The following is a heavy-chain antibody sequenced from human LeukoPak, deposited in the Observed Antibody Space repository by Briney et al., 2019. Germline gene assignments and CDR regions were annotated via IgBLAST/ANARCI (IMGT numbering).Heavy chain of an antibody. J-gene: IGHJ4*02. D-gene: IGHD3-10*01. CDR1: GFTFSTYR. CDR3: ARSTWFGELSFDY. V-gene: IGHV4-39*01. CDR2: IYYTGNT. Sequence: GSLRLSCAASGFTFSTYRMSWVRQAPGKGLEWIGSIYYTGNTYYNPSLKSRVTISVDTSKNQFSLKVSSVTAADTAVYYCARSTWFGELSFDYWGQGTLVTVSS.